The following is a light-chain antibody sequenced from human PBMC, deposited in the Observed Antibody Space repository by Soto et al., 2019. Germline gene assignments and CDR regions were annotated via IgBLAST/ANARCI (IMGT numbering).Light chain of an antibody. V-gene: IGLV1-51*01. J-gene: IGLJ3*02. CDR2: DND. CDR1: SCNIGSNS. CDR3: GTWDSSLSTWV. Sequence: QSLLTQPPSVSAAPGQKVSISCSGSSCNIGSNSVTWYQHLPGTAPKYVIYDNDKRPSGIPERFSASKSGTSATLGITGLQTGDEADYYCGTWDSSLSTWVFGGGTKLTVL.